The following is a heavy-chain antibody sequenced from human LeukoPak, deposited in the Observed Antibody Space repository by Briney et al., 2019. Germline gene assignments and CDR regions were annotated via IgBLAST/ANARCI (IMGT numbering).Heavy chain of an antibody. CDR1: GFTFSSYA. Sequence: GGSLRLSCAASGFTFSSYAMSWVRQAPGKGLEWVSAISGSGGSTYYADSVKGRFTISRDNSKNTLYLQMNSLRAEDTAVYYCARSRGGNRVYYYYYGMDVWGQGTTVTVSS. D-gene: IGHD2/OR15-2a*01. V-gene: IGHV3-23*01. CDR3: ARSRGGNRVYYYYYGMDV. CDR2: ISGSGGST. J-gene: IGHJ6*02.